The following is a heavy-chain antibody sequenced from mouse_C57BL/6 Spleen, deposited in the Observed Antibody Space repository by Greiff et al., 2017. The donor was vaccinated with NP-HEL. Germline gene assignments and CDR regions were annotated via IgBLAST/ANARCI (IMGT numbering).Heavy chain of an antibody. Sequence: QQSCKASGYTFTSYWMHWVKQRPGRGLEWIGRIDPNSGGTKYNEKFKSKATLTVDKPSSTAYMQLSSLTSEDSAVYYCARVITTVVARYFDYWGQGTTLTVSS. CDR1: GYTFTSYW. J-gene: IGHJ2*01. D-gene: IGHD1-1*01. CDR2: IDPNSGGT. V-gene: IGHV1-72*01. CDR3: ARVITTVVARYFDY.